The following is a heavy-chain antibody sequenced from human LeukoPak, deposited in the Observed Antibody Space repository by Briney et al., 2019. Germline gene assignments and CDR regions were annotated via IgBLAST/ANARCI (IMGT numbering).Heavy chain of an antibody. J-gene: IGHJ4*02. V-gene: IGHV4-39*02. CDR1: GGSVSSSSYY. Sequence: PSETLSLTCTVSGGSVSSSSYYWGWIRQPPGKGLEWIGSIYYSGSTYYNPSLKSRVTISVDTSKNQFSLKLSSVTAADTAVYYCAREKKYYGSSWYDGQYYFDYWGQGTLVTVSS. CDR3: AREKKYYGSSWYDGQYYFDY. D-gene: IGHD6-13*01. CDR2: IYYSGST.